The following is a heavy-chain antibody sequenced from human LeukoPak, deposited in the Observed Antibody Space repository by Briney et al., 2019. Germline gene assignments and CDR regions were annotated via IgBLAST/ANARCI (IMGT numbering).Heavy chain of an antibody. CDR1: GGSISNYY. CDR3: ASSMAGIDSFDY. Sequence: PSETLSLTCTVSGGSISNYYWSWIRQPPGKGLEWIGYIYYSGSTNYNPSLKSRVTISVDTSKNQFSLKLSSVTAADTAVYYCASSMAGIDSFDYWGQGTLVTVSS. V-gene: IGHV4-59*01. J-gene: IGHJ4*02. D-gene: IGHD6-19*01. CDR2: IYYSGST.